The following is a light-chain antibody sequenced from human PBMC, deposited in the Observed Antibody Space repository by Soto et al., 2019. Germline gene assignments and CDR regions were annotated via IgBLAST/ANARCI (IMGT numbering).Light chain of an antibody. J-gene: IGKJ1*01. CDR2: DAS. V-gene: IGKV1-5*01. CDR3: QQYYSHFPT. Sequence: DIQMTQSPSTLSASVGDRVTITCRASQNINSWLAWYQERPGRAPKLLMHDASTLETGVPSRFSGSGSGPDFTLTITSLQPDDFATYYCQQYYSHFPTFGQGTKVEIK. CDR1: QNINSW.